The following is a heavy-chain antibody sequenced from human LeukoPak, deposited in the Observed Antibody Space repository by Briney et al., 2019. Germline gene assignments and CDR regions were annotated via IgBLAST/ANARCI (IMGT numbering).Heavy chain of an antibody. CDR2: ISGSGGST. V-gene: IGHV3-23*01. Sequence: GGSLRLSCAASGFTFSSYAMSWVRQAPGKGLEWVSAISGSGGSTYYADSVKGRFTISRDNSKNTLYLQMNSLRAEDTAVYYCAKGVGGYSYGQRIYYFDYWGQGTLVTVSS. J-gene: IGHJ4*02. CDR1: GFTFSSYA. D-gene: IGHD5-18*01. CDR3: AKGVGGYSYGQRIYYFDY.